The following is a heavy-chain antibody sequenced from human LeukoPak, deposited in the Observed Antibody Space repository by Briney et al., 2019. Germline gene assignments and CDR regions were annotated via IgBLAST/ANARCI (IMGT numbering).Heavy chain of an antibody. CDR3: ARVRFWSGYSGYGMDV. CDR2: ISSSGSTI. V-gene: IGHV3-11*01. Sequence: GGSLRLSCAASGFTFSDYYMSWIRQAPGKGLEWVSYISSSGSTIYYADSVKGRFTISRDNAKNSLYLQMNSLRAEDTAVYYCARVRFWSGYSGYGMDVWGQGTTVTVSS. CDR1: GFTFSDYY. D-gene: IGHD3-3*01. J-gene: IGHJ6*02.